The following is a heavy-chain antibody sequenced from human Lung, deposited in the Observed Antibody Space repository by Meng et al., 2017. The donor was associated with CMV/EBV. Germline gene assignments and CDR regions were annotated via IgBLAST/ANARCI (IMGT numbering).Heavy chain of an antibody. V-gene: IGHV4-31*03. CDR2: IHSSGST. D-gene: IGHD3-10*01. CDR3: ARASYGSGSPLGESWFDP. Sequence: VAGPGLVTPSQTLSLTCTVSGGSISSGGYYWSWIRQHPGKGLEWIGYIHSSGSTYYNPSLRSRLTISVDTSKNQFSLKLSSVTAADTAVYYCARASYGSGSPLGESWFDPWGQGTLVTVSS. CDR1: GGSISSGGYY. J-gene: IGHJ5*02.